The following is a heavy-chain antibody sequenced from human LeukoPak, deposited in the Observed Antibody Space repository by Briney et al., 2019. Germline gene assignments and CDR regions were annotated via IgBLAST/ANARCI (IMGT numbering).Heavy chain of an antibody. J-gene: IGHJ4*02. Sequence: SVKVSCKASGGTFSSYAISWVRQAPGQGLEWMGGIIPIFGTANYAQKFQGRVTITADKSTSTAYMELSSLRSEDTAVYYCARDKKVYYGSGSYSCFDYWGQGTLVTVSS. V-gene: IGHV1-69*06. D-gene: IGHD3-10*01. CDR3: ARDKKVYYGSGSYSCFDY. CDR2: IIPIFGTA. CDR1: GGTFSSYA.